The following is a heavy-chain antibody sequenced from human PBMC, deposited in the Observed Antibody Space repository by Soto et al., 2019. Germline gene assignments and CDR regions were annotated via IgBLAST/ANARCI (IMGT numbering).Heavy chain of an antibody. V-gene: IGHV3-13*01. CDR3: ARASSRSYGSGSSNYYYMDV. D-gene: IGHD3-10*01. J-gene: IGHJ6*03. CDR2: IGTAGDT. Sequence: GGSLRLSCAASGFTFSSYDMHWVRQATGKGLEWVSAIGTAGDTYYPGSVKGRFTISRENAKNSLYLQMNSLRAGDTAVYYCARASSRSYGSGSSNYYYMDVWGKGTTVTVSS. CDR1: GFTFSSYD.